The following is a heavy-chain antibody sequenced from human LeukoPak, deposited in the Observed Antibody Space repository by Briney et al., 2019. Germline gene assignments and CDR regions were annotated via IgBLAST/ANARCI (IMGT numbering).Heavy chain of an antibody. J-gene: IGHJ4*02. D-gene: IGHD2-2*01. CDR2: ISAYNGNT. V-gene: IGHV1-18*01. Sequence: ASVQVSCQASGFTFTSYGITWVRPAPGQGLEWMGWISAYNGNTNYAQKLQGRVTITTDTSTSTAYMELRSLRSDDTAVYYCVSPAYYFDYWGQGTLVTVSS. CDR1: GFTFTSYG. CDR3: VSPAYYFDY.